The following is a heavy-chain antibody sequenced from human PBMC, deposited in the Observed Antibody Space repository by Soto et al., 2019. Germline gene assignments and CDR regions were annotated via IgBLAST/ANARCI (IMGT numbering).Heavy chain of an antibody. CDR2: IYYSGST. CDR3: ARQGYFPLVVPAATGFDP. CDR1: GGSISSSSYY. D-gene: IGHD2-2*01. Sequence: SETLSLTCTVSGGSISSSSYYWGWIRQPPGKGLEWIGSIYYSGSTYYNPSLKSRVTISVDTSKNQFSLKLSSVTAADTAVYYCARQGYFPLVVPAATGFDPWGQGTLVTVSS. V-gene: IGHV4-39*01. J-gene: IGHJ5*02.